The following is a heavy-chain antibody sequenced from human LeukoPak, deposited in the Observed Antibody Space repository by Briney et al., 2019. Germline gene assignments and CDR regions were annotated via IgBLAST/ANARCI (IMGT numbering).Heavy chain of an antibody. CDR1: GGSVSSYY. CDR2: IYSSENT. J-gene: IGHJ2*01. Sequence: SETRALTCTVSGGSVSSYYWSWIRQPPGKGLEWIGYIYSSENTKYNSSLESRVTMSVDTSKNQFFLKLSSVTAADTAVYYCARFHSGPSGWYVLWYFDLWGRGTLVTVSS. V-gene: IGHV4-4*09. CDR3: ARFHSGPSGWYVLWYFDL. D-gene: IGHD6-19*01.